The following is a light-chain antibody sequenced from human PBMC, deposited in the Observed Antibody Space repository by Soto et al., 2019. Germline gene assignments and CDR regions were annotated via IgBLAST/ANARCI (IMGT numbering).Light chain of an antibody. CDR2: DVS. J-gene: IGLJ1*01. CDR3: CSYAGDFYV. Sequence: QSAPTQPRSVSGSPGQSVALSCTGTTSDVGGYDYVSWHQQHPGKAPELIIFDVSKRPSGVPDRFSGSKSGNTASLTITGLQAEDEADYFCCSYAGDFYVFGSGTKLTVL. CDR1: TSDVGGYDY. V-gene: IGLV2-11*01.